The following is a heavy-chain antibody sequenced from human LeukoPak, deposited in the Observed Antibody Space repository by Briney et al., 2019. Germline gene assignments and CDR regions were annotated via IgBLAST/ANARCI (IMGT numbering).Heavy chain of an antibody. CDR2: IYYSGST. V-gene: IGHV4-59*01. Sequence: SETLSLTCTVSGGSISSYYWNWIRQPPGRGLDWIGYIYYSGSTNYNPSLKSRVTISVDTSKNQFSLKLSSVTAADTAVYYCARGESSGSNWFDPWGQGTLVTVSS. CDR3: ARGESSGSNWFDP. D-gene: IGHD3-22*01. CDR1: GGSISSYY. J-gene: IGHJ5*02.